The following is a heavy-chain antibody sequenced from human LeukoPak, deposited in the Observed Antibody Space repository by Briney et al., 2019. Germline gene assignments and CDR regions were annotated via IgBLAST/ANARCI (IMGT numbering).Heavy chain of an antibody. CDR3: ARDFAFIPAADVNSWLDP. CDR1: GYIFTTYG. D-gene: IGHD6-13*01. CDR2: ISTYNGDT. V-gene: IGHV1-18*01. J-gene: IGHJ5*02. Sequence: ASVKVSCQTSGYIFTTYGITWVRQAPGQGPEWMGWISTYNGDTRYAQKFHARASMTTDTSTSTAFLEVRNLKSDDTAVYYCARDFAFIPAADVNSWLDPWGQGTLVTVSS.